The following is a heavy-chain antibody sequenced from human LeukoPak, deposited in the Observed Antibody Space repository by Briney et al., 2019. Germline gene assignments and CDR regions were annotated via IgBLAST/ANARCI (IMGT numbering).Heavy chain of an antibody. D-gene: IGHD1-1*01. CDR2: IYYGGST. CDR3: ARDRVRGNANPYFDY. Sequence: SETLSLTCTVSGGSVSSGTYYWSWIRQPPGKGLEWIGYIYYGGSTNYNPSLKSRVTISTDTSKNQFSLKLSSVTAADTAVYYCARDRVRGNANPYFDYWGQGTLVTVSS. V-gene: IGHV4-61*01. J-gene: IGHJ4*02. CDR1: GGSVSSGTYY.